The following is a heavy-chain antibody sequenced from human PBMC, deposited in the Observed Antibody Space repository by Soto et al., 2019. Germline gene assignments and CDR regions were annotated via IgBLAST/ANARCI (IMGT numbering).Heavy chain of an antibody. CDR2: IYQSGST. CDR1: GGAISSSKW. V-gene: IGHV4-4*02. J-gene: IGHJ4*02. CDR3: ARASATIAAAAIYDY. Sequence: SETLSLTCAVSGGAISSSKWWSWVRQPPGKGLEWIGEIYQSGSTNYNPSLESRVRMSVDKSRNQFSLKLTSVSAADTAVYYCARASATIAAAAIYDYWGQGTLVTVSS. D-gene: IGHD6-13*01.